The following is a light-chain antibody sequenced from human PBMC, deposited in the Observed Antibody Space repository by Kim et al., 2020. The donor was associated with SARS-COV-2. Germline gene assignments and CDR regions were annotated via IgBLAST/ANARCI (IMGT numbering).Light chain of an antibody. J-gene: IGKJ5*01. CDR1: QSVSSNY. CDR3: QQFGGSPT. Sequence: EVVLTQSPGTLSLSPGERATLSCRASQSVSSNYLTWYQQKPGQAPRLLIYGASSRATGIPDRFSGSGSGTDFTLTIRRLEPEDFAVYYCQQFGGSPTFGQGTRLEIK. CDR2: GAS. V-gene: IGKV3-20*01.